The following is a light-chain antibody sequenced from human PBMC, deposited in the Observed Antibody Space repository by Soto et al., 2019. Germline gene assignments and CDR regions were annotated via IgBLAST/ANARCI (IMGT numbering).Light chain of an antibody. J-gene: IGKJ1*01. CDR3: QQGYITPWT. V-gene: IGKV1-39*01. CDR2: AAS. Sequence: DIQMTQSPSSLSASVGDRVTITCRASQSISSYLNWYQQKPGKAPKLLIYAASSLQSGVPSRFSGSGSGTDFTLTISSLPPEDFATYYCQQGYITPWTFGQGTNVEIK. CDR1: QSISSY.